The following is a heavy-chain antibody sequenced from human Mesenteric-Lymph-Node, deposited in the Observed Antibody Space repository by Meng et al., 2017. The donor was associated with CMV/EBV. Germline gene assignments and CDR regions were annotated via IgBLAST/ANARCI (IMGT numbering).Heavy chain of an antibody. CDR1: GDSIRSGHYY. D-gene: IGHD3-10*01. V-gene: IGHV4-39*07. CDR2: IYSSGTT. CDR3: ARIPGFGGTTDYYYYGMDV. Sequence: GSLRLSCTVSGDSIRSGHYYWGWIRQPPGQGLDWIGRIYSSGTTYYNPSLKSRVTISVDTSKNQFSLKLSSVTAADTAVYYCARIPGFGGTTDYYYYGMDVWGQGTTVTVSS. J-gene: IGHJ6*02.